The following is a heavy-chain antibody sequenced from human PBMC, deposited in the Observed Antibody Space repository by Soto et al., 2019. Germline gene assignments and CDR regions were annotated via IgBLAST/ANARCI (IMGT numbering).Heavy chain of an antibody. Sequence: SVKVSCKASGGTFSSYAISWVRQAPGQGLEWMGGIIPIFGTANYAQKFQGRVTITADESTSTAYMELSSLRSDDTAVYYCAGDPDSHYNASHAYYYPWGQGTLVTVSS. CDR3: AGDPDSHYNASHAYYYP. J-gene: IGHJ5*02. V-gene: IGHV1-69*13. CDR2: IIPIFGTA. D-gene: IGHD3-22*01. CDR1: GGTFSSYA.